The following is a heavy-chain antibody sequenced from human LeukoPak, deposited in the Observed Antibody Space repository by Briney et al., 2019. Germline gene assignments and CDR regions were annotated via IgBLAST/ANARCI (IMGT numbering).Heavy chain of an antibody. CDR2: ISAGGNSP. V-gene: IGHV3-23*01. D-gene: IGHD1-1*01. Sequence: PGGSLRLSCAASGFTFNNYAMTRVRQTPGKGLEWVSGISAGGNSPYYADSVKGRFTISRDNSKNMLYLQMNSLRVEDTAIYYCAKSQINNWNSCFDPWGQGTLLTVSS. CDR3: AKSQINNWNSCFDP. J-gene: IGHJ5*02. CDR1: GFTFNNYA.